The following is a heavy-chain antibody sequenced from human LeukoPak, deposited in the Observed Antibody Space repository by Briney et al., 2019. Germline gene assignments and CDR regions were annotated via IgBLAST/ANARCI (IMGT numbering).Heavy chain of an antibody. CDR1: GYTFTSYD. J-gene: IGHJ6*03. CDR2: MNPNSGNT. V-gene: IGHV1-8*03. Sequence: GASVKVSCKASGYTFTSYDINWVRQATGQGLEWMGYMNPNSGNTGYAQKFQGRVTITTNTSTSTAYMELSSLRSDDTAVYYCARGHRYNWNPLYYYMDLWGKGTTVTVSS. D-gene: IGHD1-20*01. CDR3: ARGHRYNWNPLYYYMDL.